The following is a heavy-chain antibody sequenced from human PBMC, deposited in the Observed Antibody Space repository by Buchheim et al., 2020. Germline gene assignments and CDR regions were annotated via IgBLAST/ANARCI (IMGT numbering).Heavy chain of an antibody. D-gene: IGHD3-9*01. Sequence: EVQLLESGGGLVQPGGSLRLSCAASGFTFSSYAMSWVRQAPGKGLEWVSAISGSGGSTYYADSVKGRFTISRDNFKNTLYLQMNSLRAEDTAVYYCAKDHYDILTGYSIPYYFDYWGQGTL. CDR1: GFTFSSYA. V-gene: IGHV3-23*01. CDR3: AKDHYDILTGYSIPYYFDY. CDR2: ISGSGGST. J-gene: IGHJ4*02.